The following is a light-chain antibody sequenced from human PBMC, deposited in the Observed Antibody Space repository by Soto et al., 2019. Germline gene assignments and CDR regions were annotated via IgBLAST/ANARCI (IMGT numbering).Light chain of an antibody. CDR3: SSYAGRYTLRV. J-gene: IGLJ2*01. Sequence: QSALTQPRSVSGSPGQSVTISCTGTSSDVGANNYVSWYQHHPGKVPKLMIYDVSKRPSGVPDRFSGSKSGNTASLTISGLQAEDESDYYCSSYAGRYTLRVFGGGTKVTVL. V-gene: IGLV2-11*01. CDR1: SSDVGANNY. CDR2: DVS.